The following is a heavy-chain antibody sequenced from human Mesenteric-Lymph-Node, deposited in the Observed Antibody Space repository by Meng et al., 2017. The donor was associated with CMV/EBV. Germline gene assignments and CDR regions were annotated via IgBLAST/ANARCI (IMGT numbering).Heavy chain of an antibody. J-gene: IGHJ4*02. CDR3: TRDQDGVVN. V-gene: IGHV4-59*01. Sequence: SETLSLTCSVSNASISDYYWSWIRQPPGKGLEWIGYIYYTGGTNYNPSLRSRLTISVDTSKNKFSLKLSSVTASDTAVYYCTRDQDGVVNWGQGTLVTVSS. CDR2: IYYTGGT. CDR1: NASISDYY. D-gene: IGHD2-2*01.